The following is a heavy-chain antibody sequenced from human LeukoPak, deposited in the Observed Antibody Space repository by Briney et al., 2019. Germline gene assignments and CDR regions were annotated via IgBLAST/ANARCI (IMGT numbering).Heavy chain of an antibody. CDR3: ARDRFQSRYYYYYMDV. J-gene: IGHJ6*03. CDR2: ISYDGSNK. V-gene: IGHV3-30*04. D-gene: IGHD2-2*01. Sequence: GGSLRLSCAASGFTFSSYAMHWVRQAPGKGLEWVAVISYDGSNKYYADSVKGRFTISRDNSKNTLYLQMNSLRAEDTAVYYCARDRFQSRYYYYYMDVWGKGTTVTVSS. CDR1: GFTFSSYA.